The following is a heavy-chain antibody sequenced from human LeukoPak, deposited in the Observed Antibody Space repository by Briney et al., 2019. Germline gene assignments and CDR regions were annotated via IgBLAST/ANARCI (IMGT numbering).Heavy chain of an antibody. Sequence: PGGSLRLSCAASGFTFSSYAMSWVRQAPGKGLEWVSAISGSGGSTYYADSVKGRFTIPRDNSKNTLYLQMNSLRAEDTAVYYCAKGRGYYDSSGYPYWGQGTLVTVSS. CDR3: AKGRGYYDSSGYPY. D-gene: IGHD3-22*01. V-gene: IGHV3-23*01. CDR1: GFTFSSYA. CDR2: ISGSGGST. J-gene: IGHJ4*02.